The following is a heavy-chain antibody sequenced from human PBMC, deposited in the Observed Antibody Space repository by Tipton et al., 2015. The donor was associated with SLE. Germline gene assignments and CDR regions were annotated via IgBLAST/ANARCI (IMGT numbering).Heavy chain of an antibody. CDR2: INSDGSST. Sequence: SLRLSCAASGFTFSSYWMHWVRQAPGKGLVWVSRINSDGSSTSYADSVKGRFTISRDNAKNTLYLQMNSLRAEDTAVYYCARKKPGGNFFDFWGQGTLVTVSS. V-gene: IGHV3-74*01. J-gene: IGHJ4*02. CDR3: ARKKPGGNFFDF. D-gene: IGHD3-10*01. CDR1: GFTFSSYW.